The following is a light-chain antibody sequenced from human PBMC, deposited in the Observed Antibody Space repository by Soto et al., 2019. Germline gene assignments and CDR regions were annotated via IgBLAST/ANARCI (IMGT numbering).Light chain of an antibody. J-gene: IGKJ5*01. CDR3: QQYTNWPPIT. CDR2: GAS. CDR1: QSVSSSY. V-gene: IGKV3-15*01. Sequence: EIVLTQSPGTLSLSPGERATLSCRASQSVSSSYLAWYQQKPGQAPRLLISGASTRAAGISDRFRGSGSGTEFTLTISSLRSEDFAVYYCQQYTNWPPITFGQGTRLEIK.